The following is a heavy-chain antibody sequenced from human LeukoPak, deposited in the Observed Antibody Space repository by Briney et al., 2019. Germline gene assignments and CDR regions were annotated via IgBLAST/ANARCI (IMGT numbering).Heavy chain of an antibody. CDR2: ISWNSGSI. D-gene: IGHD3-22*01. V-gene: IGHV3-9*01. CDR3: AKSDSSGYYYGLGNY. J-gene: IGHJ4*02. CDR1: GFTFDDYA. Sequence: GRSLRLYCAASGFTFDDYAMHWARQAPGKGLEWVSGISWNSGSIGYADSVKGRFTISRDNAKNSLYLQMNSLRAEDTALYYCAKSDSSGYYYGLGNYWGQGTLVTVSS.